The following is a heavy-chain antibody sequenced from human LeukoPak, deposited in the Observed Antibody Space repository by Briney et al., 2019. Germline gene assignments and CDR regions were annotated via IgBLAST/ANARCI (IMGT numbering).Heavy chain of an antibody. CDR3: ARVAVGASPFDY. Sequence: ASVKVSCKASGYTFTGYYMHWVRQAPGQGLEWMGWINPNSGGTNYAQKFHGRITMTRDTSISTAYMELSRLRSDDTAVYYCARVAVGASPFDYWGQGTLVTVSS. V-gene: IGHV1-2*02. CDR2: INPNSGGT. J-gene: IGHJ4*02. CDR1: GYTFTGYY. D-gene: IGHD1-26*01.